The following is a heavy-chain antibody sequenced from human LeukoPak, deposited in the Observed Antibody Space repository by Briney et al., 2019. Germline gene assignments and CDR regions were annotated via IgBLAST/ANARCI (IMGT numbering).Heavy chain of an antibody. Sequence: PSETLSLTCAVYGGSFSGYYWSWIRQPPGKGLEWIGEINHSGSTNYNPSLKGRVTISVDTSKNQFSLKLSSVTAADTAVYYCARADYGDGLDYWGQGTLVTVSS. D-gene: IGHD4-17*01. CDR2: INHSGST. V-gene: IGHV4-34*01. CDR1: GGSFSGYY. CDR3: ARADYGDGLDY. J-gene: IGHJ4*02.